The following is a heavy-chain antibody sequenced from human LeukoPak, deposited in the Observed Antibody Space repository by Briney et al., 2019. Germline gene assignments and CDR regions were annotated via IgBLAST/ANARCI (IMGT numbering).Heavy chain of an antibody. V-gene: IGHV3-11*01. CDR3: ARATGYSSSWPGYYYMDV. D-gene: IGHD6-13*01. Sequence: GGSLRLSCAASGFTFSVYYMNWIRQAPGKGLEWVSYISSSGSTIYYADSVKGRFTISRDNAKNSLYLQMNSLRAEDTAVYYCARATGYSSSWPGYYYMDVWGKGTTVTISS. CDR1: GFTFSVYY. J-gene: IGHJ6*03. CDR2: ISSSGSTI.